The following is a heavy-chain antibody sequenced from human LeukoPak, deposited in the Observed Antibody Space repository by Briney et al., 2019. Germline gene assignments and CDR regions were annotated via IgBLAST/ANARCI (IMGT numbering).Heavy chain of an antibody. CDR1: GFTFSSYA. V-gene: IGHV3-64*01. J-gene: IGHJ4*02. CDR3: ARSFVVAAAFDY. CDR2: ISSNGGST. Sequence: GGSLRLSCAASGFTFSSYAMHWVRQAPGKGLEYVSAISSNGGSTYYANSVKGRFTISRDNSKNALYLQMANLRAEDMAVYYCARSFVVAAAFDYWGQGTLVTVSS. D-gene: IGHD2-15*01.